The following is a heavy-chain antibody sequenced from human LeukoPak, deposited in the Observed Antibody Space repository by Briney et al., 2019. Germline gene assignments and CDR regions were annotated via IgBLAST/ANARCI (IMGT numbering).Heavy chain of an antibody. CDR1: LGSISGDY. CDR2: IHYSGST. Sequence: LESPSLTRVLSLGSISGDYWSWIRQPPGVRLGWIGYIHYSGSTHYIPSLKSPDTISLDTSKKQFSLKLSSVTAADTAVYYCARRAYSGSGTLGAFDIWGQGTMVTVSS. V-gene: IGHV4-59*08. J-gene: IGHJ3*02. D-gene: IGHD3-10*01. CDR3: ARRAYSGSGTLGAFDI.